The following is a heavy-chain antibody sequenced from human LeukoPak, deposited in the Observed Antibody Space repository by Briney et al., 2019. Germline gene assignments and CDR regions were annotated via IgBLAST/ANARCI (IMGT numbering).Heavy chain of an antibody. CDR3: AMGYYYDSSGYSTIFDY. D-gene: IGHD3-22*01. Sequence: GGSLRLSCAASGFTFSSYAMSWVRQAPGKGLEWVSAISGSGSSTYYADSVKGRFTISRDNSKNTLYLQMNSLRAEDTAVYYCAMGYYYDSSGYSTIFDYWGQGTLVTVSS. J-gene: IGHJ4*02. V-gene: IGHV3-23*01. CDR2: ISGSGSST. CDR1: GFTFSSYA.